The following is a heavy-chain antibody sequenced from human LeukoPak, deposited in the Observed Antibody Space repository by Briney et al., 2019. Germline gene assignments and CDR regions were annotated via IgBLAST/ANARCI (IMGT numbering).Heavy chain of an antibody. CDR3: AKDAALLWFGERLRAGDYMDV. D-gene: IGHD3-10*01. J-gene: IGHJ6*03. CDR1: GFTFSSYG. Sequence: PGGSLRLSCAASGFTFSSYGMHWVRQAPGKGLEWVAFIRYDGSNKYYADSAKGRFTISRDNSKNTLYLQMDSLRAEDTAVYYCAKDAALLWFGERLRAGDYMDVWGKGTTVTISS. CDR2: IRYDGSNK. V-gene: IGHV3-30*02.